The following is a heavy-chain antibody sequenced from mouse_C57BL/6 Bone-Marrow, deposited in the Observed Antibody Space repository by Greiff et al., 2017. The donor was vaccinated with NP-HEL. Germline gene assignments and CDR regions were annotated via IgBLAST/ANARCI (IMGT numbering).Heavy chain of an antibody. Sequence: VQLQQSGPELVKPGASVKIPCKASGYTFTDYNMDWVKQSHGKSLEWIGDINPNNGGTIYNQKFKGKATLTVDKSSSTAYMELRSLTSEDTAVYYCARRDIFYDGSSYDAMDYWGQGTSVTVSS. D-gene: IGHD1-1*01. CDR1: GYTFTDYN. CDR2: INPNNGGT. J-gene: IGHJ4*01. V-gene: IGHV1-18*01. CDR3: ARRDIFYDGSSYDAMDY.